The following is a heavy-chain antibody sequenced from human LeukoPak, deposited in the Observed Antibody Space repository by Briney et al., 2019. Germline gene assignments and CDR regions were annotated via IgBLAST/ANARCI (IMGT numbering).Heavy chain of an antibody. D-gene: IGHD3-22*01. CDR1: GGSISSGDYY. CDR3: ARAATDSSGYYYVKMGHNSFDP. V-gene: IGHV4-30-4*01. J-gene: IGHJ5*02. CDR2: IYYSGST. Sequence: SETLSLTCTVSGGSISSGDYYWSWIRHPPGKGLEWIGYIYYSGSTYYNPSLKSRVTVSVDTSKNQFSLKLSSVTAADTAVYYCARAATDSSGYYYVKMGHNSFDPWGQGTLVTVSS.